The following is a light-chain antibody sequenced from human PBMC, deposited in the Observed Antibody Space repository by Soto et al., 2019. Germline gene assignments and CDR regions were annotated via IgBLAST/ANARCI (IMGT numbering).Light chain of an antibody. CDR3: QQRNNWVT. Sequence: EVVLTQSPVPLSLSPGERATLSCRASQTINNYLAWYQQKPGQPPRLLIYDAFNRATGIPARFSGSGSGTDFILTISSLEPEDFGVYYCQQRNNWVTFGGGTKVEIK. V-gene: IGKV3-11*01. J-gene: IGKJ4*01. CDR2: DAF. CDR1: QTINNY.